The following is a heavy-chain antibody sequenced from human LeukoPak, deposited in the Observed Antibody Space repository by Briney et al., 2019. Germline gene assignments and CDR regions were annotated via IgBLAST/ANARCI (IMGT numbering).Heavy chain of an antibody. CDR1: GVSISSSNSY. V-gene: IGHV4-39*01. CDR2: IYYSGNT. Sequence: SETLSLTCTVSGVSISSSNSYWGWIRQPPGKGLEWIGSIYYSGNTYYNASLKSQVSISIDTSKNQFSLRLTPVTAADTAVYYRARQTGSGLFILPGGQGTLVTVSS. J-gene: IGHJ4*02. CDR3: ARQTGSGLFILP. D-gene: IGHD3/OR15-3a*01.